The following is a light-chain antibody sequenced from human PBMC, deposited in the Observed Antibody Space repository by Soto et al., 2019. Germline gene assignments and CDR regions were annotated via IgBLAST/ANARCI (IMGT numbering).Light chain of an antibody. CDR1: QSIPGS. J-gene: IGKJ2*01. CDR2: DAS. CDR3: QHYSSYL. Sequence: DIQMTQSPSTLSASVGDRVTITCRASQSIPGSLAWYQQKPGKAPNLLIYDASILESGVPSRFSGSGSGTEFTLTISSLQSDDFATYYCQHYSSYLFGQGTKLEI. V-gene: IGKV1-5*01.